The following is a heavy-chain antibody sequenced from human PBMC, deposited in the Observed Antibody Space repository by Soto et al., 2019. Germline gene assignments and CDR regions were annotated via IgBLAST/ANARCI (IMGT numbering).Heavy chain of an antibody. Sequence: GGSLRLSCAASGFTFSSYAMSWVRQAPGKGLEWVSAISGSGGSTYYADSVKGRFTISRDNSKNTLYLQMNSLRAEDTAVYYSAKTARRIFGVVISLDYDYYYMDVWGKGTTVTVSS. J-gene: IGHJ6*03. D-gene: IGHD3-3*01. CDR1: GFTFSSYA. CDR3: AKTARRIFGVVISLDYDYYYMDV. CDR2: ISGSGGST. V-gene: IGHV3-23*01.